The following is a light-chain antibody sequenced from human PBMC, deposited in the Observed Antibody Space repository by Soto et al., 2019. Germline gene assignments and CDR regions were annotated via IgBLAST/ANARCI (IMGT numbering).Light chain of an antibody. V-gene: IGKV1-33*01. Sequence: DIKMTQSPSSLSASVGDRVTITCQASQDISNNLNWYQQNPGKAPNLLIYAASNLETGVPSRFSGSGSGTDFTFTISSLQPEDIATYSCQQYDNLPPTFGPGTKVDIK. J-gene: IGKJ3*01. CDR2: AAS. CDR3: QQYDNLPPT. CDR1: QDISNN.